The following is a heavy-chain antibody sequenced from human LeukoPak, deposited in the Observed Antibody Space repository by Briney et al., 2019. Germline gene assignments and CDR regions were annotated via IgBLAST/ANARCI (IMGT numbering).Heavy chain of an antibody. CDR3: TTDKNGPEYFQH. Sequence: GGSLRLSRAASGFTFSNAWMSWVRQAPGKGLEWVGRIKSKTDGGTTDYAAPVKGRFTISRDDSKNTLSLQMNSLKTEDTAVYYCTTDKNGPEYFQHWGQGTLVTVSS. CDR1: GFTFSNAW. CDR2: IKSKTDGGTT. J-gene: IGHJ1*01. D-gene: IGHD2-8*01. V-gene: IGHV3-15*01.